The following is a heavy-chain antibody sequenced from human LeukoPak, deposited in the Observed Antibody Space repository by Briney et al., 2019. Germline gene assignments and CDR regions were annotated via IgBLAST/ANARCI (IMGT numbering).Heavy chain of an antibody. CDR1: GFTFSSYA. CDR3: ARDRNYYDSSGPPYYYSALDV. D-gene: IGHD3-22*01. J-gene: IGHJ6*02. Sequence: GGSLRLSCAASGFTFSSYAMSWVRQAPGKGLEWVSAISGSGGSTYYADSVKGRFTISRDNSKNTLYLQMNSLRAEDTAVYYCARDRNYYDSSGPPYYYSALDVWGQGTTVTVSS. CDR2: ISGSGGST. V-gene: IGHV3-23*01.